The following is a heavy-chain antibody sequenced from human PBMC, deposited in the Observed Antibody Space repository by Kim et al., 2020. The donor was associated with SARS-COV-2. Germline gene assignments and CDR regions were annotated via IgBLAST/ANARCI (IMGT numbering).Heavy chain of an antibody. V-gene: IGHV4-30-4*02. J-gene: IGHJ4*01. D-gene: IGHD3-10*01. CDR2: ITNSGTT. CDR3: ARVAGDSGPYPYYFD. Sequence: SETLSLTCTVSGASMSSGDYYWSWIRQPPGKGLEWIGRITNSGTTYYNPFLESRVIISLDMSKNQFSLKLSSETAADTAVDYLARVAGDSGPYPYYFD. CDR1: GASMSSGDYY.